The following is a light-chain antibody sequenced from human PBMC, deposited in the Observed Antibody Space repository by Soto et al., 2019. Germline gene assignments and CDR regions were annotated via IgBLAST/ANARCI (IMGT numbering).Light chain of an antibody. CDR1: SSDVGGYNY. CDR2: DVS. V-gene: IGLV2-14*01. CDR3: SSYTSSSTLA. Sequence: ALTQPASVSGSPGQSITISCTGTSSDVGGYNYVSWYQQHPGKAPKLMIYDVSNRPSGVSNRFSGSKSGNTASLTISGLQAEDEADYYCSSYTSSSTLAFGGGTKLTVL. J-gene: IGLJ2*01.